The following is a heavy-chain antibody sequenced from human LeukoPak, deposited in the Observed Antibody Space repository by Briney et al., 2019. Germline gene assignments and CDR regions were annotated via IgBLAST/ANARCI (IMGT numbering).Heavy chain of an antibody. J-gene: IGHJ6*02. V-gene: IGHV5-51*01. CDR3: ARHLITMVRGVSINYYYYGMDV. Sequence: GESLKISCKGSGYSFTSYWIGWVRQMPGKGLEWMGIIYPGDSDTRYSPSFQGQVTISADKSIGTAYLQWSSLKASDTAMYYCARHLITMVRGVSINYYYYGMDVWGQGTTVTVSS. CDR1: GYSFTSYW. CDR2: IYPGDSDT. D-gene: IGHD3-10*01.